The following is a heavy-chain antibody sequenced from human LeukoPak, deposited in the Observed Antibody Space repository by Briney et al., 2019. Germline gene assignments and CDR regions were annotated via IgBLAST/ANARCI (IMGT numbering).Heavy chain of an antibody. CDR1: GGSISSYY. J-gene: IGHJ5*02. D-gene: IGHD1-26*01. CDR3: ARESGSYLRWFDP. V-gene: IGHV4-59*01. Sequence: SETLTLTCTVSGGSISSYYLSWIRQPPGKGLEWIGYIYYSGSTNYNPSLKSRVTISVDTSKNQFSLKLSSVTAADTAVYYCARESGSYLRWFDPWGQGTLVTVSS. CDR2: IYYSGST.